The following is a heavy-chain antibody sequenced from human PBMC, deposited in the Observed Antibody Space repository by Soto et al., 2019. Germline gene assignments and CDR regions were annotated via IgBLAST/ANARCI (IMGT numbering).Heavy chain of an antibody. CDR3: ARADYGDYFDY. Sequence: QLQLQESGSGLVKPSQTLSLACAVSGGSISSGGYSWSWIRQPPGKGLEWIGYIYQSGNTYYNPSLKSRVTLSVGRSKNPFSPKLSSVTGADPAVDYCARADYGDYFDYWGQGTLVTVSS. D-gene: IGHD4-17*01. CDR1: GGSISSGGYS. V-gene: IGHV4-30-2*01. CDR2: IYQSGNT. J-gene: IGHJ4*02.